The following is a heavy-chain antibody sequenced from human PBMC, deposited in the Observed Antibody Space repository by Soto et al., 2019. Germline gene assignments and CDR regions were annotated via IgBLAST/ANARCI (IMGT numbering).Heavy chain of an antibody. Sequence: EVQLVESGGGLVKPGGSLRLSCAASGFTFSNAWMSWVRQAPGKGLEWVGRIKSKTDGGTTDYAAPVKGRFTISRDDSKNPLYLQMNRLKTEDTAVYYCTTEYCSSTSCYRRDFDYWGQGTLVTVSS. CDR3: TTEYCSSTSCYRRDFDY. CDR1: GFTFSNAW. D-gene: IGHD2-2*01. CDR2: IKSKTDGGTT. V-gene: IGHV3-15*01. J-gene: IGHJ4*02.